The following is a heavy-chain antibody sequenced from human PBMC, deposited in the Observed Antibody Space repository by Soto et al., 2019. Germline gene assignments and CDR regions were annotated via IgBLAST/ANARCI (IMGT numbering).Heavy chain of an antibody. CDR2: INHSGKT. CDR1: GGSFSGYS. J-gene: IGHJ4*02. CDR3: ARSVQLWTPFDY. Sequence: QVQLQQWGAGLLKPSETLSLTCAVYGGSFSGYSWSWVRQPPGQGLEWIGEINHSGKTNYNPSLKSRISISVDTSKNQFSLKLNSITAADTAMYYCARSVQLWTPFDYWGQGTLVTVSS. D-gene: IGHD1-1*01. V-gene: IGHV4-34*01.